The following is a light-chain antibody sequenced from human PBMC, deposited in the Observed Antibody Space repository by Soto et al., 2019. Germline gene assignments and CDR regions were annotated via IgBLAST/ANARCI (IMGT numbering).Light chain of an antibody. V-gene: IGLV2-14*03. J-gene: IGLJ1*01. Sequence: QSVLTQPASVSGSPGRSITISCTGTSSDVGAYNFVSWYQHYPDKAPKVVIYDVANRPSGVSYRFSASKSGNTASLTISGLQAEDEADYYCMSFTSSNTYVFGTGTKVTVL. CDR3: MSFTSSNTYV. CDR2: DVA. CDR1: SSDVGAYNF.